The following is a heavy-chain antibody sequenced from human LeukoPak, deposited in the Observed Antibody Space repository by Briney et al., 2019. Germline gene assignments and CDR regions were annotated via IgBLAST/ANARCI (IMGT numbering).Heavy chain of an antibody. J-gene: IGHJ4*02. D-gene: IGHD4-11*01. CDR2: INHSGST. CDR1: GGSFSGYY. Sequence: SSETLSLTCAVYGGSFSGYYWSWIRQPPGKGLEWIGEINHSGSTNYNPSLKSRVTISVDTSKNQFSLKVSSVTAADTAVYYCARQNSNLLDYWGQGTLVTVSS. V-gene: IGHV4-34*01. CDR3: ARQNSNLLDY.